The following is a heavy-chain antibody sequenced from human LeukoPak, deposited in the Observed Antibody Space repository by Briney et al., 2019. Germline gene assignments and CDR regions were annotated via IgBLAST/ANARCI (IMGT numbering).Heavy chain of an antibody. CDR1: GFTFSSYA. CDR2: ISAIGGST. V-gene: IGHV3-23*01. J-gene: IGHJ4*02. D-gene: IGHD2-2*01. Sequence: GGSLRLSCAVSGFTFSSYAMSWVRQAPGKGLEWVSGISAIGGSTYYADAVKGRFTISRDNSKNTLYLKMNSLRAEDTAVYYCAKPVGANPYCDSTRCYPRDYWGQGTLVTVSS. CDR3: AKPVGANPYCDSTRCYPRDY.